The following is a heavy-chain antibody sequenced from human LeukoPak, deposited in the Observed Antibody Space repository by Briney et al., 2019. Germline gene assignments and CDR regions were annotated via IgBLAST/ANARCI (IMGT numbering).Heavy chain of an antibody. D-gene: IGHD1-7*01. J-gene: IGHJ4*02. CDR3: ARDLLDWNYYFDY. Sequence: GGSLRLSCAASGFTFSSYWMSWVRQAPGKGLEWVANIKQDGSEKYYVDSVKGRFTISRDNAKNSLYLQMNSLRAEDTAVYYCARDLLDWNYYFDYWGQGTLVAVSS. CDR2: IKQDGSEK. CDR1: GFTFSSYW. V-gene: IGHV3-7*01.